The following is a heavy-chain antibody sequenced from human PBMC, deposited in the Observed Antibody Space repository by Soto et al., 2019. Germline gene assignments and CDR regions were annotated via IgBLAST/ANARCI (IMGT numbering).Heavy chain of an antibody. Sequence: SETLSFTCTVSGGSISSSSYYWGWIRQPPGKGLEWIGSIYYSGSTYYNPSLKSRVTISVDTSKNQFSLKLSSVTAADTAVYYCAASQQLETFDYWGQGTLVTVSS. J-gene: IGHJ4*02. CDR2: IYYSGST. D-gene: IGHD6-13*01. CDR1: GGSISSSSYY. V-gene: IGHV4-39*01. CDR3: AASQQLETFDY.